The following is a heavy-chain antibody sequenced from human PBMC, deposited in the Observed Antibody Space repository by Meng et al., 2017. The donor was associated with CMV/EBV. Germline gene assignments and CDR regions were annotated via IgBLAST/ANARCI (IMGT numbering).Heavy chain of an antibody. CDR3: VRDHNWGPDY. D-gene: IGHD1-1*01. Sequence: QGQLVQPGAEVKSPGASVKVSCQTSGYRFSDHYMHWVRQAPGQGLKWMGWIYPNSGGTHYAQKFQDRVTMTRDTSISTVYMELSRLTSDDTAVYYCVRDHNWGPDYWGQGTLVTVSS. V-gene: IGHV1-2*02. CDR2: IYPNSGGT. CDR1: GYRFSDHY. J-gene: IGHJ4*02.